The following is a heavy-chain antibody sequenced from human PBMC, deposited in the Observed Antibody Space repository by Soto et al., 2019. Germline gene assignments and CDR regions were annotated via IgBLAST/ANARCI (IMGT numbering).Heavy chain of an antibody. V-gene: IGHV3-23*01. CDR3: AKYSVTYYDILTGYYTSFSQIDY. D-gene: IGHD3-9*01. CDR2: ISGSTGST. Sequence: PGGSLRLSCAASGFTFSRFAMSWVRQAPGKGLEWVAGISGSTGSTHYADSVKGRFTISRDNSQNTLNVQMNSLRAEDTAVYYCAKYSVTYYDILTGYYTSFSQIDYWGQGTLVTVSS. J-gene: IGHJ4*02. CDR1: GFTFSRFA.